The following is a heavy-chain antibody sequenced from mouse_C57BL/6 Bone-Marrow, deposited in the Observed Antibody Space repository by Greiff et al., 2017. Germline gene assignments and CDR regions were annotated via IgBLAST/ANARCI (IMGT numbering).Heavy chain of an antibody. J-gene: IGHJ2*01. CDR2: IRLKSDNYET. CDR1: GFTFSNSW. D-gene: IGHD2-3*01. Sequence: DVKLVASGGGLVQPGGSMKLSCVASGFTFSNSWMNWVRPYPVKGLEWVAQIRLKSDNYETHYAESVKGRFTISRDDSKSSVYLQMNNLRAEDTGIYYCTRWLLRDYWGQGTTRTVSS. CDR3: TRWLLRDY. V-gene: IGHV6-3*01.